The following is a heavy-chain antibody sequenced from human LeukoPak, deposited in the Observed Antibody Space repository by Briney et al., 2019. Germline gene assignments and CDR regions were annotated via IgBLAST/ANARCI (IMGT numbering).Heavy chain of an antibody. Sequence: SETLSLTCTVSGGSMYSYYWSWIRQPPGKGLEWIGYTFYSGSTEYNPSLKSRVTISVDMSKNQFSLKLSSVTAADTAVFYCARRPAGDRAFDIWGQGTMVTVSS. CDR3: ARRPAGDRAFDI. CDR1: GGSMYSYY. D-gene: IGHD7-27*01. J-gene: IGHJ3*02. V-gene: IGHV4-59*01. CDR2: TFYSGST.